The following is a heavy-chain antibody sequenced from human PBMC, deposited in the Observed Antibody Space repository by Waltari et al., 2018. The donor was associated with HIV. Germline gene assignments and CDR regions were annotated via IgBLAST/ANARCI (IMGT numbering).Heavy chain of an antibody. D-gene: IGHD2-2*01. Sequence: QVPLVHSGTEVKKPGASVRGSCHAAGCPVPSYAMYWVRQDPGQRREWPGWINAGNGNTKNSQKVQGRVTITRDTSASTAYMELSSLRSEDTAVYYCAREIVVVPAAGATMVRGNAFDIWGQGTMVTVSS. CDR2: INAGNGNT. CDR3: AREIVVVPAAGATMVRGNAFDI. J-gene: IGHJ3*02. V-gene: IGHV1-3*01. CDR1: GCPVPSYA.